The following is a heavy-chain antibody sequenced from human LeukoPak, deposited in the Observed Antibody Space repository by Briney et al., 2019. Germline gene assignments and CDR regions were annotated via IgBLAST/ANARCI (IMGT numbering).Heavy chain of an antibody. CDR2: TYYRSRWYT. J-gene: IGHJ5*01. CDR1: GDSVSNYSAA. CDR3: ARSLRGTYLGALDS. D-gene: IGHD7-27*01. Sequence: SQTLSLTCVVTGDSVSNYSAAWEWISQSPSRGLEWLGRTYYRSRWYTDYVPAMKSRITVSPDTSKNQFSLQVNSVTPEDTAVYYCARSLRGTYLGALDSWGQGTLVTASS. V-gene: IGHV6-1*01.